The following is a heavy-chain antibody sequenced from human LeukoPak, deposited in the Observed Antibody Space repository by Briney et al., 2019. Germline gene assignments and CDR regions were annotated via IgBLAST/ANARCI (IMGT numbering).Heavy chain of an antibody. CDR3: ARGYSSSWYYYYYYMDV. Sequence: PSETLSLTCAVYGGSFSGYYWGWIRQPPGKGLEWIGSIYHSGSTYYNPSLKSRVTISVDTSKNQFSLKLSSVTAADTAVYYCARGYSSSWYYYYYYMDVWGKGTTVTVSS. CDR1: GGSFSGYY. CDR2: IYHSGST. V-gene: IGHV4-38-2*01. D-gene: IGHD6-13*01. J-gene: IGHJ6*03.